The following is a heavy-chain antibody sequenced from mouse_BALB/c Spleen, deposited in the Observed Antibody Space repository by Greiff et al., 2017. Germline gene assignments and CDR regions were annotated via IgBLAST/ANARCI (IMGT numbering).Heavy chain of an antibody. J-gene: IGHJ4*01. Sequence: EVKLLESGPELVKPGASVKMSCKASGYTFTSYVMHWVKQKPGQGLEWIGYINPYNDGTKYNEKFKGKATLTSDKSSSTAYMELSSLTSEDSAVYYGARDASCGYYYAMDYWGQGTSVTVSA. CDR1: GYTFTSYV. CDR3: ARDASCGYYYAMDY. V-gene: IGHV1-14*01. CDR2: INPYNDGT. D-gene: IGHD6-1*01.